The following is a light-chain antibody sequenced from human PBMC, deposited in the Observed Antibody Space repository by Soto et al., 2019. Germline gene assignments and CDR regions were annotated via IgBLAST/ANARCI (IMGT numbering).Light chain of an antibody. CDR2: AAS. CDR3: QQCYSLHGT. J-gene: IGKJ1*01. V-gene: IGKV1-39*01. Sequence: DIQVTKSPSSLSASVGARVTITCRASQSIRSYLNWYQQKPGKAPKLLIYAASSLQSGVPSRFSGGGSGTDFTLTISSLQPDDFATYYCQQCYSLHGTFGQGTKVDIK. CDR1: QSIRSY.